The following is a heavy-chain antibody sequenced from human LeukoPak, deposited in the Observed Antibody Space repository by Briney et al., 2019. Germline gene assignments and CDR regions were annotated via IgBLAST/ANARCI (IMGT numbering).Heavy chain of an antibody. V-gene: IGHV3-30*02. Sequence: GSLGLSCIASGFTFSSYGMYWVRQAPGKGLEWVAFIRFDETNKYYADSVKGRFTISRDSSKNTLYLQMNSLRAEDTAVYYCASGFYDSSGYADAFDIWGQGTMVTVSS. CDR2: IRFDETNK. J-gene: IGHJ3*02. CDR1: GFTFSSYG. CDR3: ASGFYDSSGYADAFDI. D-gene: IGHD3-22*01.